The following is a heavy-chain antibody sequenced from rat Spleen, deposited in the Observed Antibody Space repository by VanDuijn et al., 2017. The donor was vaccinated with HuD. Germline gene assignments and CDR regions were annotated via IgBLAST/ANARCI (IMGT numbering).Heavy chain of an antibody. CDR2: INYDTTST. CDR1: GFTFSNYG. V-gene: IGHV5-29*01. J-gene: IGHJ3*01. D-gene: IGHD1-11*01. Sequence: EVQLMESGGGLVQPGRSLKLSCAASGFTFSNYGMAWVRQAPTRGLEWVATINYDTTSTHYRDSVKGRFTISRDNAKSTLFLQMDSLRSEDTATYYCAIHGGLRNWLDSWGQGTLVTVSS. CDR3: AIHGGLRNWLDS.